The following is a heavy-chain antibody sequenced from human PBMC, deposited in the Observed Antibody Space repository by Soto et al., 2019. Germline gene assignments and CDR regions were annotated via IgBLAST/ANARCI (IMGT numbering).Heavy chain of an antibody. V-gene: IGHV4-39*01. CDR2: FYYSEST. Sequence: PSETLSLTCTVSGGSISSGPYSWVLIRQPPGKGLDWIGTFYYSESTHYNPSLESRVTISVDTSKNQFSLKVSSVTAADTAVYYCARHNYDSSGTAVDVWGQGTTVTVSS. D-gene: IGHD3-22*01. CDR3: ARHNYDSSGTAVDV. CDR1: GGSISSGPYS. J-gene: IGHJ6*02.